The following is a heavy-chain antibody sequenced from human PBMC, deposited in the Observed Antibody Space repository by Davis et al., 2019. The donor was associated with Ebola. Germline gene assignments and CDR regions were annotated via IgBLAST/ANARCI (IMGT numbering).Heavy chain of an antibody. D-gene: IGHD3-16*02. Sequence: GESLKISCVASGFTFSSYAMSWVRQAPGKGLEWVSAISGSGGSTYYADSVKGRFTISRDNSKNSLYLQMNSLRAEDTAVYYCARDRGMRDYEYIWGSYLYGMDVWGQGTTVTVSS. V-gene: IGHV3-23*01. CDR2: ISGSGGST. CDR3: ARDRGMRDYEYIWGSYLYGMDV. CDR1: GFTFSSYA. J-gene: IGHJ6*02.